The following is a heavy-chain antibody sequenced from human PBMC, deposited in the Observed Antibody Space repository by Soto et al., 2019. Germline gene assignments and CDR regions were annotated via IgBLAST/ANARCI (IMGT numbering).Heavy chain of an antibody. CDR2: ISSSSSSDYI. Sequence: GGSLRLSCAASGFIFSTYSMNWVRQAPGKGLEWVSSISSSSSSDYIYYADSVKGRFPISRDNAKNSLFLQMNSLRAEDTAVYYCARQGTSTKYYTMDVWGQGTTVTVSS. D-gene: IGHD2-2*01. J-gene: IGHJ6*02. V-gene: IGHV3-21*01. CDR1: GFIFSTYS. CDR3: ARQGTSTKYYTMDV.